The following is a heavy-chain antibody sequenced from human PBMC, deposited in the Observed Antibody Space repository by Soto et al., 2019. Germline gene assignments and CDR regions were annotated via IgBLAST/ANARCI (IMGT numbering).Heavy chain of an antibody. J-gene: IGHJ5*02. CDR3: ARDRRPGIAAAGTRWFDP. D-gene: IGHD6-13*01. Sequence: SETLSLTCTVSGGSVSSGSYYWSWIRQPPGKGLEWIGYIYYSGSTNYNPSLKSRVTISVDTSKNQFSLKLSSVTAADTAVYYCARDRRPGIAAAGTRWFDPWGQGTLVTVS. CDR1: GGSVSSGSYY. CDR2: IYYSGST. V-gene: IGHV4-61*01.